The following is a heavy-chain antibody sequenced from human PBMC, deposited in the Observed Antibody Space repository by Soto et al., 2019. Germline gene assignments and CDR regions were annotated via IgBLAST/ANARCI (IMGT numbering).Heavy chain of an antibody. Sequence: SETLSLTCTVSGGSVSSGSYYWSWIRQPPGKGLEWIGYINYSGGTSFNSSLKSRVTISVDTSKNQFSLKLSSVTAADTAVYYCACRYCINGVCYFDYWGQGALVTVSS. CDR1: GGSVSSGSYY. V-gene: IGHV4-61*01. CDR2: INYSGGT. CDR3: ACRYCINGVCYFDY. D-gene: IGHD2-8*01. J-gene: IGHJ4*02.